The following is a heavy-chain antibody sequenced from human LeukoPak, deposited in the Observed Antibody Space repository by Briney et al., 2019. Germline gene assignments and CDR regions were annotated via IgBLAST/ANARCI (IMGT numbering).Heavy chain of an antibody. V-gene: IGHV3-72*01. CDR3: VVSYVFIYNY. D-gene: IGHD2-15*01. CDR2: TKNRANRFTT. CDR1: GFIFSDQY. J-gene: IGHJ4*02. Sequence: QPGGSLRLSCAASGFIFSDQYMDWVRQAPGKGLEWVGRTKNRANRFTTEYAASVKGRFTISRDDSKNSLYLQMNSLKTEDTAVYCCVVSYVFIYNYWGQGTLVTVSS.